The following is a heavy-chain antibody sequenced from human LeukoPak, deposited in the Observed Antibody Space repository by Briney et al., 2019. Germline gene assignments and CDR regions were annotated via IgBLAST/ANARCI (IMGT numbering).Heavy chain of an antibody. V-gene: IGHV1-18*01. D-gene: IGHD3-10*01. CDR1: GYTFTSYG. Sequence: ASVKVSCKASGYTFTSYGISWVRQAPGQGLEWMGWISAYNGNTNYEQKIQGRVTMTTDTTTSTAYMELRSLRSDDTAVYYCARDRGTIVRGIIADAFDIWGQGTMVTVSS. CDR2: ISAYNGNT. CDR3: ARDRGTIVRGIIADAFDI. J-gene: IGHJ3*02.